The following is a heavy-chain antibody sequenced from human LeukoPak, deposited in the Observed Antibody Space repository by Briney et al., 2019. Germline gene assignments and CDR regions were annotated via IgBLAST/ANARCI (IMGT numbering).Heavy chain of an antibody. CDR1: GGSVSSTSYS. D-gene: IGHD5-12*01. CDR2: IYYSGST. CDR3: ARDRYSAYDLSY. Sequence: SETLSLTCTVSGGSVSSTSYSWSWIRQPPGKGLEWIGYIYYSGSTNYNPSLRGRVTISVDTSKNQFSLKLNSVTAADTAVYYCARDRYSAYDLSYWGQGTLVTVSS. V-gene: IGHV4-61*01. J-gene: IGHJ4*02.